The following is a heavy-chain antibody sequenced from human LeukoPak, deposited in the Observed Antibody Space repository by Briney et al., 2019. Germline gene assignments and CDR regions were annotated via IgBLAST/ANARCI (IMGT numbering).Heavy chain of an antibody. CDR3: AKDNRRHYTSGPNPDSLH. J-gene: IGHJ4*02. D-gene: IGHD6-19*01. CDR1: GFIFNNYA. CDR2: ISWNSGSI. Sequence: GGSLRLSCAGSGFIFNNYAMHWVRQPPGKGLEWVSGISWNSGSIDYADSVKGRFTISRDSAKNSLYLQMNSLRVEDTAFHYCAKDNRRHYTSGPNPDSLHWGQGALVTVSS. V-gene: IGHV3-9*01.